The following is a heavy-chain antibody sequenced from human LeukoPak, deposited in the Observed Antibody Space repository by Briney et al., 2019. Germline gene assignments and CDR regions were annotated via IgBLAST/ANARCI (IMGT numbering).Heavy chain of an antibody. CDR1: GYTFTSYH. V-gene: IGHV1-2*02. Sequence: ASVKVSCKASGYTFTSYHIDWVRQAPGQGLEWMGWINPNSGGTNYAQKFQGRVTMTRDTSISTAYMELSRLRSDDTAVYYCARGLLYDFWSGYHQPTPSYYYYMDVWGKGTTVTVSS. CDR3: ARGLLYDFWSGYHQPTPSYYYYMDV. J-gene: IGHJ6*03. CDR2: INPNSGGT. D-gene: IGHD3-3*01.